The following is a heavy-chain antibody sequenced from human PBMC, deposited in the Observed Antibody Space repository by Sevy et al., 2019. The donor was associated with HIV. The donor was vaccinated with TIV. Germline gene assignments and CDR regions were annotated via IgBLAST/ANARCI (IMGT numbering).Heavy chain of an antibody. D-gene: IGHD3-10*01. CDR2: ISYDGSNK. CDR3: ARDRGSGKNVFLDY. J-gene: IGHJ4*02. CDR1: GFTFSSYA. V-gene: IGHV3-30-3*01. Sequence: GGSLRLSCAASGFTFSSYAMHWVRQAPGKGLEWVALISYDGSNKYYADSVKGRFTISRDNSKNTLYLQMNSLRTEDTAVYYCARDRGSGKNVFLDYWGQGTLVTVSS.